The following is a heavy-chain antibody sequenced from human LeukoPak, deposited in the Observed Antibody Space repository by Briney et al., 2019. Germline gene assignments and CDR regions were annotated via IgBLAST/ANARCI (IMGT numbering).Heavy chain of an antibody. Sequence: SETLSLTCTVSGGSINSCYWRWVRQPPGKGLEGVGCSCYSGSTNYNPSLKSRVTISVDTSKNQFSLKLSSVTAADTAVYYCARVRHTSYYYYGMDVWGQGTTVTVSS. V-gene: IGHV4-59*12. CDR3: ARVRHTSYYYYGMDV. J-gene: IGHJ6*02. CDR2: SCYSGST. CDR1: GGSINSCY.